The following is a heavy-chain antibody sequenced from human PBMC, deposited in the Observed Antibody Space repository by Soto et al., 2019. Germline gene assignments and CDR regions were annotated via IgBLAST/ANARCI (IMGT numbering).Heavy chain of an antibody. CDR1: GGSISSGGYY. CDR2: IYYSGAT. CDR3: ARGGLGYCSGGSCYSAELSRYYYGMDV. V-gene: IGHV4-31*03. J-gene: IGHJ6*02. Sequence: PSETLSLTCNVSGGSISSGGYYWSWIRQHAGKGLEWIGYIYYSGATYYNPSLKGRVTISVDTSKNQFSLKLSSVTAADTAVYYCARGGLGYCSGGSCYSAELSRYYYGMDVWGQGTTVTVSS. D-gene: IGHD2-15*01.